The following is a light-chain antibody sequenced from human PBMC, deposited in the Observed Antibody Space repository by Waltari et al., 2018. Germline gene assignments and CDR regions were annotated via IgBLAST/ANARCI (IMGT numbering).Light chain of an antibody. Sequence: QSALTQPASVSGSPGQSITISCTGTSSDVGSYDYVPWYQQHPGKAPKVMIYDVSNRPSGVSNRFSGSTSGNTASLTISGLQAEDEADYYCSSHTSNNVVVFGGGTKLTVL. J-gene: IGLJ2*01. V-gene: IGLV2-14*01. CDR3: SSHTSNNVVV. CDR1: SSDVGSYDY. CDR2: DVS.